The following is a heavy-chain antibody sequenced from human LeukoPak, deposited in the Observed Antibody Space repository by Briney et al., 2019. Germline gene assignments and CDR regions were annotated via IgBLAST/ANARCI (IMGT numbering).Heavy chain of an antibody. Sequence: GGSLRLSCAASGFTFSNYAMHWVRQAPGKGLEWVAVILYDGSNKYYTDSVKGRFTISRDNSKNTLYLQMNSLRAEDTAVYYCARRIAVAGTRWFDPWGQGTLVTVSS. D-gene: IGHD6-19*01. CDR3: ARRIAVAGTRWFDP. V-gene: IGHV3-30*04. CDR1: GFTFSNYA. J-gene: IGHJ5*02. CDR2: ILYDGSNK.